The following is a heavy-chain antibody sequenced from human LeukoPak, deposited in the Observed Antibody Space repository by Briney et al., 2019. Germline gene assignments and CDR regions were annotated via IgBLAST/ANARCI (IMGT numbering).Heavy chain of an antibody. J-gene: IGHJ2*01. Sequence: SETLSLTCAVSGYSISSGYYWGWIRQPPGQGLEWIGSIYHSGSTYYNPSLKSRVTISVDTSKNQFSLKLSSVTPADTAVYYCARPSTWATATRYCYFDLGGRGTLVTVSS. CDR2: IYHSGST. CDR1: GYSISSGYY. D-gene: IGHD4-17*01. V-gene: IGHV4-38-2*01. CDR3: ARPSTWATATRYCYFDL.